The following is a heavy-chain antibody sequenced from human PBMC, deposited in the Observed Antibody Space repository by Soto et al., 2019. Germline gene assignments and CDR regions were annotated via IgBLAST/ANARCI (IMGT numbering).Heavy chain of an antibody. V-gene: IGHV3-48*04. D-gene: IGHD2-2*01. Sequence: PGGSLRLSCAASGFTFSAYSMNWARQAPGKGLEWVPFIGSTGSVTHYADSVMGRSTISRDNARNSLYLQMNSLRAEDTAVYHCARARPASGPAYAFDIWGQGTMVNVSS. CDR1: GFTFSAYS. CDR3: ARARPASGPAYAFDI. CDR2: IGSTGSVT. J-gene: IGHJ3*02.